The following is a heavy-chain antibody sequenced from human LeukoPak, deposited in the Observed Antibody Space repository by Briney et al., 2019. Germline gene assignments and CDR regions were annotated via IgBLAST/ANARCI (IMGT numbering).Heavy chain of an antibody. V-gene: IGHV4-39*07. J-gene: IGHJ4*02. Sequence: SETLSLTSTVSGGSISSSSYYWGWIRQPPGKGLEWIGSIYYSGSTYYNPSLKSRVTISVDTSKNQFSLKLSSVTAADTAVYYCARDLNVEMATNLFDYWGQGTLVTVSS. D-gene: IGHD5-24*01. CDR2: IYYSGST. CDR3: ARDLNVEMATNLFDY. CDR1: GGSISSSSYY.